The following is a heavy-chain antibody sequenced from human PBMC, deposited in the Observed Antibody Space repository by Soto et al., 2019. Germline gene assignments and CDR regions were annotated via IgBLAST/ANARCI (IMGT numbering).Heavy chain of an antibody. J-gene: IGHJ6*02. CDR3: ARRIQYYYGLDV. CDR2: IYDTGST. Sequence: QVQLQESGPGLVKPSETLSLTCTVSGGSISSYHWTWIRQPPGKGLEWIGYIYDTGSTNYNPSLKSRVTISLDTPKNQFSLKLSSVTAADTAVYYCARRIQYYYGLDVWGQGTTVTVSS. CDR1: GGSISSYH. D-gene: IGHD5-18*01. V-gene: IGHV4-59*08.